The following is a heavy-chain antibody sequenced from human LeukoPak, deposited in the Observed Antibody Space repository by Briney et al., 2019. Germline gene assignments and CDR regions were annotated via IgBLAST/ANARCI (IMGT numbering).Heavy chain of an antibody. Sequence: GGSLRLSCAASGFTFSSYAISWVRQAPGKGLEWVSAISGSGGSTYYADSVKGRFTISRDNSKNTLYLQMDSLRAEDTAVYYCAKYYGAGTEFDYWGQGTLVTVSS. J-gene: IGHJ4*02. D-gene: IGHD3-10*01. V-gene: IGHV3-23*01. CDR2: ISGSGGST. CDR3: AKYYGAGTEFDY. CDR1: GFTFSSYA.